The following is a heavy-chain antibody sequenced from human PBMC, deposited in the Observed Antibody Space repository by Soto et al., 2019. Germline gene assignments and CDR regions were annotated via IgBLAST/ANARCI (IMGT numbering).Heavy chain of an antibody. CDR3: ARPPGYVTDWYYFDT. CDR2: LSPTTGGT. V-gene: IGHV1-2*02. J-gene: IGHJ4*02. D-gene: IGHD3-9*01. Sequence: GASVKVSCKTSGNTLTSFYTHWVRQAPGQGLEWVGRLSPTTGGTNYAQHFQGRVTVTWDMSTFTAYMELSSLIYEDTAVYYCARPPGYVTDWYYFDTWGQGTQVTVSS. CDR1: GNTLTSFY.